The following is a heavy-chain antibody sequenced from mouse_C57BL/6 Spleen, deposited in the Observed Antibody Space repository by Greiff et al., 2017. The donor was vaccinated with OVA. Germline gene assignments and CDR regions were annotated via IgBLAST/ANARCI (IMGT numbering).Heavy chain of an antibody. CDR2: IYPGSGST. J-gene: IGHJ4*01. Sequence: QVQLKQPGAELVKPGASVKMSCKASGYTFTSYWITWVKQRPGQGLEWIGDIYPGSGSTNYNEKFKSKATLTVDTSSSTAYMQLSSLTSEDSAVYYCARGEGLRREDYYAMDYWGQGTAVTVSS. V-gene: IGHV1-55*01. D-gene: IGHD2-4*01. CDR1: GYTFTSYW. CDR3: ARGEGLRREDYYAMDY.